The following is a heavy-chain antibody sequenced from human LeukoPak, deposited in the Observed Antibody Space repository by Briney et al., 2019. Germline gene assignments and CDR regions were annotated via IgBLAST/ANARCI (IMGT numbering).Heavy chain of an antibody. D-gene: IGHD3-3*01. CDR2: ISGSGGST. V-gene: IGHV3-23*01. CDR1: GFTFSSYA. Sequence: GGSLRLSCAASGFTFSSYAMSWVRQAPGKGLEWVSAISGSGGSTYYADSVKGRFTTSRDNSKNTLYLQMNSLRAEDTAVYYCAKDPQYDFWSGYYPTYFDYWGQGTLVTVSS. J-gene: IGHJ4*02. CDR3: AKDPQYDFWSGYYPTYFDY.